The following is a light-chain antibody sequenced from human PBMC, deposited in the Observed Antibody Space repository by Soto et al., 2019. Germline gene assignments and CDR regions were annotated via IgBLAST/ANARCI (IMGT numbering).Light chain of an antibody. CDR3: HHYGNSFT. Sequence: EIVLTQSPGTLSLSPGERATLSCRASQTLSNNYLAWYRQKPGQDTRLLIYGASIRATGIPARFSGSGSGTDFTLTISRLEPEDFAVYYCHHYGNSFTFGQGTRLEIK. CDR2: GAS. V-gene: IGKV3-20*01. CDR1: QTLSNNY. J-gene: IGKJ5*01.